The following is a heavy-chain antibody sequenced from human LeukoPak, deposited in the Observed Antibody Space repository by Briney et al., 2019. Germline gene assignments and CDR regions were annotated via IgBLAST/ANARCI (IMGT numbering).Heavy chain of an antibody. CDR2: ISSSSSTI. V-gene: IGHV3-48*04. J-gene: IGHJ6*03. CDR3: ASNYCSSTSCYNYYYYYMDV. Sequence: GGSLRLSCAASGFTFSSYSMNWVRQAPGKGLEGVSYISSSSSTIYYADSVKGRFTISRDNAKNSLYLQMNSLRAEDTAVYYCASNYCSSTSCYNYYYYYMDVWGKGTTVTVSS. D-gene: IGHD2-2*01. CDR1: GFTFSSYS.